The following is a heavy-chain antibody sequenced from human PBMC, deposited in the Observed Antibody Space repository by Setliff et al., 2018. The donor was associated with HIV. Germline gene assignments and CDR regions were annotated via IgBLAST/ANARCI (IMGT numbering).Heavy chain of an antibody. CDR2: IYHTGTT. J-gene: IGHJ4*02. CDR1: GASINDYF. Sequence: SETLSLTCTVSGASINDYFWSWIRQSPGKRPEWIGHIYHTGTTNYSPSLKSRVTMSVDTARNRFSLKLSSVTAADTAVYYCARHRKQRWFGETVHWGQGTLVTVSS. D-gene: IGHD3-10*01. CDR3: ARHRKQRWFGETVH. V-gene: IGHV4-59*08.